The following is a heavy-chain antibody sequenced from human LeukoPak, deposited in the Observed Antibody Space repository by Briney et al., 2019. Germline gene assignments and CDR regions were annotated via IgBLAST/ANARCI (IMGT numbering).Heavy chain of an antibody. CDR2: MNPNSGNT. CDR3: ARGQFDDVVPPY. D-gene: IGHD3-10*01. CDR1: GYTFTSYD. V-gene: IGHV1-8*01. Sequence: EASVKLSCKASGYTFTSYDINWVRHATAQGLEWMGWMNPNSGNTGYAQKFQGRVTMTRNNSIGKAYMELSSLRSEDTAVYYCARGQFDDVVPPYWGQGPLVTVSS. J-gene: IGHJ4*02.